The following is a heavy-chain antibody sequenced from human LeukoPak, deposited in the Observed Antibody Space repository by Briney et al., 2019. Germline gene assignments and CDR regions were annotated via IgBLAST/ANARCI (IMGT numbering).Heavy chain of an antibody. CDR3: ARDGAAAGSLDLYYFDY. J-gene: IGHJ4*02. V-gene: IGHV3-30-3*01. CDR2: ISYDGSNK. CDR1: GFTFSSYA. D-gene: IGHD6-13*01. Sequence: PGRSLRLSCAASGFTFSSYAMHWVRQAPGKGLEWVAVISYDGSNKYYADSVKGRFTISRDNSKNTLYLQMNSLRAEDTAVYYCARDGAAAGSLDLYYFDYWGQGTLVTVSS.